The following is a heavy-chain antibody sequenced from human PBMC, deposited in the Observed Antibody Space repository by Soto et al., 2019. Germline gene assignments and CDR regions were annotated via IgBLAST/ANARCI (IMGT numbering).Heavy chain of an antibody. CDR1: GGSITSYY. J-gene: IGHJ4*02. CDR2: IYYSGVT. CDR3: ARGGASGATTNY. Sequence: QVQLQESGPGLVKPSETLSLTCTVSGGSITSYYWSWLRQPPGKGLEWIGNIYYSGVTDYNPSLKSRVTMSVDTSREPFSLKLGSVTAADTAIYHCARGGASGATTNYWGRGTLVTVSS. D-gene: IGHD3-10*01. V-gene: IGHV4-59*01.